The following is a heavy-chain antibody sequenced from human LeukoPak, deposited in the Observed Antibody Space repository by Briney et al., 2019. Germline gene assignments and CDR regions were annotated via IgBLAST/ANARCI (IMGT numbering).Heavy chain of an antibody. J-gene: IGHJ4*02. CDR3: AKDGVGGTYSFDY. Sequence: YADSVKGRFTISRDNSKNAMYLHINSLRPEDTAVYYCAKDGVGGTYSFDYWGQGSLVTVSS. D-gene: IGHD2-15*01. V-gene: IGHV3-30*02.